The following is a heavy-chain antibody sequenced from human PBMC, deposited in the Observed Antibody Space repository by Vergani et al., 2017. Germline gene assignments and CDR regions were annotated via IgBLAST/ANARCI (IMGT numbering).Heavy chain of an antibody. CDR1: GFTFSSYG. D-gene: IGHD3-10*01. CDR2: ISYDGSNK. V-gene: IGHV3-30*18. CDR3: AKLFESDLDDXTYYQRSGTDFMYV. J-gene: IGHJ6*03. Sequence: QVQLVESGGGVVQPGRSLILSCAASGFTFSSYGMHWVRQAPGKGLEWVAVISYDGSNKYYADSVKGRFTISRDNSKNTLYLQRNSLRAEDTAVYYCAKLFESDLDDXTYYQRSGTDFMYVGGKGTTVTVSS.